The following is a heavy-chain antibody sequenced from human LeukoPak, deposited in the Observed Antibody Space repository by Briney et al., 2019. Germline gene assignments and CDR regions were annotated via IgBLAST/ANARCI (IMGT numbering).Heavy chain of an antibody. CDR3: ASNYDYGDYYDAFDI. D-gene: IGHD4-17*01. CDR2: IKQDGSEK. CDR1: GFTFSSYW. J-gene: IGHJ3*02. V-gene: IGHV3-7*01. Sequence: GGSLRLSCAASGFTFSSYWMSWVRQAPGKGLEWVANIKQDGSEKYYVDSVKGRFTISRDNAKNSLYLQMNSLRAEDTAVYYCASNYDYGDYYDAFDIWGQGTMVTVSS.